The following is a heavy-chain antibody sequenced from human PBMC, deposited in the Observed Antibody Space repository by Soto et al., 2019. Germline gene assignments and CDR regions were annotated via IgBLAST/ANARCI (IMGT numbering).Heavy chain of an antibody. CDR3: SIVTAYGMDV. V-gene: IGHV1-69*01. D-gene: IGHD2-15*01. J-gene: IGHJ6*02. CDR2: IIPVYGTP. CDR1: GGTFNKYA. Sequence: QVQLEQSGAEVKKPGSSLKVSCKATGGTFNKYAISWVRQAPGQGLEWMAGIIPVYGTPNYAQRFQDRVTIIADASTTTAYMEVNSLTSEDTAIYYSSIVTAYGMDVWGPGTTVIVSS.